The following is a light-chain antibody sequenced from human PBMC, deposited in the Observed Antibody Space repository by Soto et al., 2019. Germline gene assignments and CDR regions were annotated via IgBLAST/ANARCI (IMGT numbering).Light chain of an antibody. Sequence: DIQMTQSPSTLSGSVGDRVTITCRASQTISSWLAWYQQKPGKAPKLLIYAASILQTGVPSRFSGSGSGTEFTLTISSLQPEDFATYYCQQVRSYPRATFGGGTKVDIK. CDR1: QTISSW. CDR2: AAS. CDR3: QQVRSYPRAT. V-gene: IGKV1-5*01. J-gene: IGKJ4*01.